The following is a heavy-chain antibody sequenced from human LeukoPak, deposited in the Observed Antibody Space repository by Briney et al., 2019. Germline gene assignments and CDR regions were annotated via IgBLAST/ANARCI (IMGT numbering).Heavy chain of an antibody. D-gene: IGHD6-19*01. CDR2: MNPNSGNT. Sequence: GASVKVSCKASGYTFTSYDINWVRQATGQGLEWMGWMNPNSGNTGYAQKFQGRVTMTRNTSISTAYMELSSLRSEDTAVYYCARGPRRRQYSSGWYDIDYWGQGTLVTVSS. CDR1: GYTFTSYD. V-gene: IGHV1-8*01. CDR3: ARGPRRRQYSSGWYDIDY. J-gene: IGHJ4*02.